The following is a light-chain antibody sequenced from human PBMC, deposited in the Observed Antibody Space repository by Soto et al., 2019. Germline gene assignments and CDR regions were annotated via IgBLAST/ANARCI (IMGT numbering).Light chain of an antibody. CDR1: QSVSSN. J-gene: IGKJ4*01. Sequence: EIVMTQSPATLSLSPGERATLSCRASQSVSSNLAWYQQKPGQAPRLLIYCASTRATGIPARFSGSGSGTEFTLTISSLQSEDFAVYYCQKYNNWPLTFGGGTKVEIK. CDR2: CAS. V-gene: IGKV3-15*01. CDR3: QKYNNWPLT.